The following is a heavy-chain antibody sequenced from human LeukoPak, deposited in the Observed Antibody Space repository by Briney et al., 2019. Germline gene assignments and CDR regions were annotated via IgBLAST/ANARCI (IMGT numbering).Heavy chain of an antibody. CDR3: NGGWLQSDY. D-gene: IGHD5-24*01. Sequence: GGSLRLSCAASEFTFSSYAMNWVRQAPGKGLEWVSAMSGSGGSTYYADSVKGRFTISRDNSKNTLYLQMNSLRAEDTAVYYCNGGWLQSDYWGQGTLVTVSS. J-gene: IGHJ4*02. CDR1: EFTFSSYA. CDR2: MSGSGGST. V-gene: IGHV3-23*01.